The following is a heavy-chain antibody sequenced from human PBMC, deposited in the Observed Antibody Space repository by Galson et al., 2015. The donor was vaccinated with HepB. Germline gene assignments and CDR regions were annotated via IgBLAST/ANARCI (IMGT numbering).Heavy chain of an antibody. CDR1: GDSVSSNSAA. Sequence: CAISGDSVSSNSAAWNWIRQSPSRGLEWLGRTYYRSKWYNDYAVSVKSRITINPDTSKNQFSLQLNSVTPEDTAVYYCANSSSRVSRWWFDPWGQGTLVTVSS. J-gene: IGHJ5*02. CDR2: TYYRSKWYN. CDR3: ANSSSRVSRWWFDP. D-gene: IGHD6-13*01. V-gene: IGHV6-1*01.